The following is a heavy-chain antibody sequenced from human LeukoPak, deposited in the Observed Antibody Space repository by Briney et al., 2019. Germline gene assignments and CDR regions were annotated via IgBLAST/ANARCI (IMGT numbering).Heavy chain of an antibody. Sequence: GGSLRLSCAASGFTFTTAWMNWVRQAPGEGLEWVANIKPDGGEKYYVDSVRGRFTISRDNAKNSLYLQMNNLRAEDTAVYYCAGGDYNWNGFDPWGQGTLVTVSS. CDR1: GFTFTTAW. D-gene: IGHD1-20*01. J-gene: IGHJ5*02. CDR2: IKPDGGEK. V-gene: IGHV3-7*01. CDR3: AGGDYNWNGFDP.